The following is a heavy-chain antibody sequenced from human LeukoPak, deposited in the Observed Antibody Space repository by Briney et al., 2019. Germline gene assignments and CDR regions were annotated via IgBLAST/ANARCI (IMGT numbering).Heavy chain of an antibody. CDR1: GYTFTSYG. D-gene: IGHD3-10*01. V-gene: IGHV1-18*01. CDR2: ISAYNGNT. Sequence: ASVKVSCKASGYTFTSYGISWVRQAPGQGLEWMGWISAYNGNTNYAQKLQGRVTMTTDTSTSTAYMELRSLRSDDTAVYYCARGGRIWFGELYGSPSSNWFDPWRQGTLVTVSS. CDR3: ARGGRIWFGELYGSPSSNWFDP. J-gene: IGHJ5*02.